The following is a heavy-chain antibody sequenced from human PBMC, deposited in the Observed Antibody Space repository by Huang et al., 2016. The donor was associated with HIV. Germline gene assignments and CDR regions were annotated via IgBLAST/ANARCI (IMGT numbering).Heavy chain of an antibody. CDR2: IYSEDAK. CDR3: AHSVGPFDY. D-gene: IGHD2-15*01. V-gene: IGHV2-5*02. CDR1: GFSLTTPGVS. J-gene: IGHJ4*02. Sequence: QIALKESGPTLVKPTQTLTLTCTFSGFSLTTPGVSVGWIRQPPGKALEWLAIIYSEDAKRYSPALKSRLTIAKDTARKQVVLTMTKMAPVDTATYYCAHSVGPFDYWSQGTLVTVSS.